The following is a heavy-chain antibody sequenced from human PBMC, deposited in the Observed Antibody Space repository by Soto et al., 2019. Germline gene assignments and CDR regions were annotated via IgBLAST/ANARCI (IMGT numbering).Heavy chain of an antibody. Sequence: ASVKVSCKASGYTFTSYGISWVRQAPGQGLEWMGWISAYNGNTNYAQKLQGRVTMTTDTSTSTAYMELRSLGSDDTAVYYCARRAVYDFWSGYPSSDYYMDVWGKGTTVTVSS. CDR1: GYTFTSYG. D-gene: IGHD3-3*01. J-gene: IGHJ6*03. CDR2: ISAYNGNT. CDR3: ARRAVYDFWSGYPSSDYYMDV. V-gene: IGHV1-18*01.